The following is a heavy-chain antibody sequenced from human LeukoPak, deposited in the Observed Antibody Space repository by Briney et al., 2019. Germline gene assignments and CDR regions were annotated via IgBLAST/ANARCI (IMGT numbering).Heavy chain of an antibody. J-gene: IGHJ6*03. D-gene: IGHD6-6*01. CDR2: INPNSGGT. CDR1: GYTFTGYY. V-gene: IGHV1-2*02. Sequence: APVKVPCKASGYTFTGYYMHWVRQAPGQGLEWMGWINPNSGGTNYAQKFQGRVTMTRDTSISTAYMELSRLRSDDTAVYYCARDIIAARPDYYYYMDVWGKGTTVTVSS. CDR3: ARDIIAARPDYYYYMDV.